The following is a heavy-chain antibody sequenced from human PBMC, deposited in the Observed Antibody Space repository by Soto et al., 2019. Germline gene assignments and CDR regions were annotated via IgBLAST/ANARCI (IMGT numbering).Heavy chain of an antibody. CDR1: GFTFSSYG. V-gene: IGHV3-30*18. CDR2: ISYDGSNK. Sequence: QVPLVESGGGVVQPGRSLRLPCAASGFTFSSYGMHWVRQAPGKGLEWVAVISYDGSNKYYADSVKGRFTISRDKSKNTLYLQMNSLRAEDTAVYYCAKDLAYGGNSGWFDPWGQGTLVTVSS. CDR3: AKDLAYGGNSGWFDP. J-gene: IGHJ5*02. D-gene: IGHD4-17*01.